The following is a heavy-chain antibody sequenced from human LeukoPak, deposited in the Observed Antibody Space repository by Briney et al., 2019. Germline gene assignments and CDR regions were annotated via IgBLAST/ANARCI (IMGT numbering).Heavy chain of an antibody. CDR1: GGSISSYS. J-gene: IGHJ4*02. D-gene: IGHD4/OR15-4a*01. CDR2: VFHTGSI. CDR3: VNSYGEYVLDF. V-gene: IGHV4-59*01. Sequence: SETLSLTCTVSGGSISSYSWNWIRQSPGKGLKWIGRVFHTGSINYNPSLKSRVTISVDTSKNQFSLKLSSVAAADTAVYYCVNSYGEYVLDFWGQGTLVIVSS.